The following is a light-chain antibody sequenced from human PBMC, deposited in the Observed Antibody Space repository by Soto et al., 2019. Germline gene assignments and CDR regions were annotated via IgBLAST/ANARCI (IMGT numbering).Light chain of an antibody. J-gene: IGKJ4*01. CDR1: QSIATSQ. CDR2: GAS. CDR3: QQYNKWPLT. Sequence: EIVLTQSPGTLSLSPGERATLFCRASQSIATSQLAWYQQKPGQAPRLLIGASTRATGIPDRFSDSGSGTDFTLTISRLEPEDFAVYYCQQYNKWPLTFGGGTKVEIK. V-gene: IGKV3-20*01.